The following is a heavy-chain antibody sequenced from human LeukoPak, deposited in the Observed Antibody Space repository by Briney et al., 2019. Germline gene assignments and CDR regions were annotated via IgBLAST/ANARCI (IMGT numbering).Heavy chain of an antibody. Sequence: PSETLSLTCSVSGGSISSYYWSWIRQPPGKGLEWIGYIYYSGNTNYNPSLKSRVTISIDTSKNQFSLKVSSVTAAGTAVYYCARVPYGSGLHYGMDVWGQGTTVTVSS. CDR3: ARVPYGSGLHYGMDV. D-gene: IGHD3-10*01. CDR2: IYYSGNT. V-gene: IGHV4-59*01. CDR1: GGSISSYY. J-gene: IGHJ6*02.